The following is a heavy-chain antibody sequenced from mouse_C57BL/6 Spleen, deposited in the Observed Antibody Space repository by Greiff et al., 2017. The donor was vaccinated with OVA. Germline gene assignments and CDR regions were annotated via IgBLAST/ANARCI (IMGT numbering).Heavy chain of an antibody. V-gene: IGHV1-72*01. Sequence: QVQLQQSGAELVKPGASVKLSCKASGYTFTSYWMHWVKQRPGRGLEWIGRIDPNGGGTKYNEKLKGKATLPVDKPSSTAYMQLSSQTSEYSAVDYCASAYYCGSNYVGYWGQGTTLTVSS. CDR2: IDPNGGGT. CDR3: ASAYYCGSNYVGY. D-gene: IGHD1-1*01. CDR1: GYTFTSYW. J-gene: IGHJ2*01.